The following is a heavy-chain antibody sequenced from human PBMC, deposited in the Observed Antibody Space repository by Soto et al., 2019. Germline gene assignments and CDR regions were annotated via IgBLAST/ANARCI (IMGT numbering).Heavy chain of an antibody. J-gene: IGHJ4*02. V-gene: IGHV4-4*02. CDR2: IYHSGST. D-gene: IGHD1-26*01. Sequence: SETLSLTCAVSGGSISSSNWWSWVRQPPGKGLEWIGEIYHSGSTNYNPSLKGRVTISVDKSKNQFSLKLSSVTAADTAVYYCARGAVSGRYEGSFDYWGQGTLVTVSS. CDR1: GGSISSSNW. CDR3: ARGAVSGRYEGSFDY.